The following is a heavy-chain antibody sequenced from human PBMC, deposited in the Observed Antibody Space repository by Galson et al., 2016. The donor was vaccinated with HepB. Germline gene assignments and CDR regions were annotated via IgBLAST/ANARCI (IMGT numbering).Heavy chain of an antibody. J-gene: IGHJ6*02. CDR1: GYTFTSYT. D-gene: IGHD3-22*01. Sequence: SVKVSCKASGYTFTSYTITWVRQAPGQGLEWMGWISVYNGNTKYAQKLQGRVTMTTDTSTSTAYMELRSLRSDDTAVYYCARGGGFYDSGGYYYYYAMDVWGQGTTVTVSS. CDR2: ISVYNGNT. CDR3: ARGGGFYDSGGYYYYYAMDV. V-gene: IGHV1-18*04.